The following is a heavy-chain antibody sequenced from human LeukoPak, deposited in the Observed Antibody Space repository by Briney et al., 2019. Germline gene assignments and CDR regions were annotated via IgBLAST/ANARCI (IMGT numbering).Heavy chain of an antibody. CDR2: ISQDSSNR. V-gene: IGHV3-30*04. CDR3: ARVALVDV. Sequence: GRSLRLSCGASGFIFKNYVLHWVRQAPGRGLEWVTLISQDSSNRHYADSVKGRFSISRDNSKNTLYLQMNSLRDEDTAVYFCARVALVDVWGKGTTVTVSS. CDR1: GFIFKNYV. J-gene: IGHJ6*04.